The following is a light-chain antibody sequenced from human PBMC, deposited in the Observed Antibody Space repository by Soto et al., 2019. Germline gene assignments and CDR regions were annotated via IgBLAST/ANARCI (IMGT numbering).Light chain of an antibody. V-gene: IGKV1-5*03. J-gene: IGKJ1*01. Sequence: DIQMTQSPSTLSASVGDRVTITCRASQSISSWLAWYQQKPGKAPKLLIYKASNLEGGVPSRFSGSGSGTEFTLTISSLQPDDFATYCCQHYNTYPWTFGLGTKVEVK. CDR2: KAS. CDR3: QHYNTYPWT. CDR1: QSISSW.